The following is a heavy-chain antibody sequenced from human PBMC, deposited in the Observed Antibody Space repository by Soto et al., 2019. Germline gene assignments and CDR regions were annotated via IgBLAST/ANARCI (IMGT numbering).Heavy chain of an antibody. V-gene: IGHV3-23*01. CDR2: VRSDGDTT. J-gene: IGHJ4*02. CDR1: GFIFGNFG. CDR3: AKGKGVGATPDGANC. D-gene: IGHD1-26*01. Sequence: GGSLRLSCAASGFIFGNFGMNWVRQAPGKGLEWVSGVRSDGDTTYNAESVEDRFTVLRDTSRNTVYLQMNNLRAEDTAIYYCAKGKGVGATPDGANCWGQGTLVTVSS.